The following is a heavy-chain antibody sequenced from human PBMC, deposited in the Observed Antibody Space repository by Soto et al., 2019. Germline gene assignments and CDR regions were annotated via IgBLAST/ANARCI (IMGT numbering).Heavy chain of an antibody. CDR3: ARDRAGGGYWPGPNLDI. J-gene: IGHJ4*02. CDR2: ITSYNGAT. D-gene: IGHD2-21*01. Sequence: QVQLVQSGSEEKTPGASVKVSCKASGYTFTSYGITWVRQAPGQGLEWVGWITSYNGATNYAQSFQGRATLTADTSTSTTYMELTSLRSDDTAVYYCARDRAGGGYWPGPNLDIWGQGTLVTVSS. CDR1: GYTFTSYG. V-gene: IGHV1-18*01.